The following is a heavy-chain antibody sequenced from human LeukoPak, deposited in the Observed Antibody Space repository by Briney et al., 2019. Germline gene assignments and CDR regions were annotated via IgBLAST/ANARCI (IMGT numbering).Heavy chain of an antibody. CDR3: ARHYGEGGRLFDWLFNF. Sequence: SETLSLTCTVSGASLGGSYWSWLRLPPGKGLEWIGYVHYTGSTKYSTSLQSRVTVSVDTSKNQFSLKLRSVTAADTAIYYCARHYGEGGRLFDWLFNFWGRGTLVTVSS. CDR2: VHYTGST. V-gene: IGHV4-59*08. J-gene: IGHJ4*02. CDR1: GASLGGSY. D-gene: IGHD3-9*01.